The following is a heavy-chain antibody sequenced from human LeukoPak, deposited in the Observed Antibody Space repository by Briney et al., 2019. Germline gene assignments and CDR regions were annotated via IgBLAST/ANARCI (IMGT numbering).Heavy chain of an antibody. D-gene: IGHD3-3*01. CDR2: FAWDESAI. V-gene: IGHV3-7*01. J-gene: IGHJ4*02. Sequence: GGSLRLSCITSGFNFRRYNMAWVRQAPGKGLEWLATFAWDESAIEYADSVRGRFTISRDNAKNSVHLQMTGLRAEDTAVYFCVTKFWYRFDYWGQGLLVTVSS. CDR1: GFNFRRYN. CDR3: VTKFWYRFDY.